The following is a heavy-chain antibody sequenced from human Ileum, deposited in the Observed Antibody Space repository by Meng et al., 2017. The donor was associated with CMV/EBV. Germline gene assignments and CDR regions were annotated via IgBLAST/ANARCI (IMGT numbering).Heavy chain of an antibody. CDR1: GFTLSSYE. Sequence: GGSLRLSCAASGFTLSSYEINWVRQAPGKGLEWVSYISNSGNTIYYADSVKGRFTISRDNAKESLYLQMNSLRAEDTAVYYCASDASSSWFPWYFDYWGQGTLVTVSS. CDR2: ISNSGNTI. CDR3: ASDASSSWFPWYFDY. J-gene: IGHJ4*02. V-gene: IGHV3-48*03. D-gene: IGHD6-13*01.